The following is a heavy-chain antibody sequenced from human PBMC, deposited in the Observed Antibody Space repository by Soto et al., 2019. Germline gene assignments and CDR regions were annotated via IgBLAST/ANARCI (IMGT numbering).Heavy chain of an antibody. CDR1: GFSLSTSGVG. V-gene: IGHV2-5*02. J-gene: IGHJ5*02. CDR3: AHSPHYAVNGWFDP. CDR2: IYWDDDK. D-gene: IGHD4-17*01. Sequence: QITLKESGPTLVKPTQTLTLTCTFSGFSLSTSGVGVGWIRQPPGKALEWLALIYWDDDKRYSPSLKSRLTITKDTSKNQVVLTMTNMDPVDTAIYYCAHSPHYAVNGWFDPWGQGTLVTVSS.